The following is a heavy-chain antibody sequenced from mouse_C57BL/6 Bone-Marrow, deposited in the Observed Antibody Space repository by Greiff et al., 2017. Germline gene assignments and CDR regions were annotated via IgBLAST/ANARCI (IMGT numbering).Heavy chain of an antibody. V-gene: IGHV5-6*01. CDR1: GFTFSRYG. CDR3: ARHPHAMDY. J-gene: IGHJ4*01. CDR2: ISSGGSYT. Sequence: DVQLVESGGDLVKPGGSLKLSCAASGFTFSRYGMSWVRQTPDKRLEWVATISSGGSYTYYPDSVKGRFTISRDNAKNTLYLQMSSLKSEDTAMYYCARHPHAMDYWGQGTSVTVSS.